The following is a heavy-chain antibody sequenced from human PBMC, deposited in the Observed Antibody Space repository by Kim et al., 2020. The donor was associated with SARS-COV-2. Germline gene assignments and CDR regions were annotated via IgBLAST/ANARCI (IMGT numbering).Heavy chain of an antibody. V-gene: IGHV3-11*05. CDR1: AFTFSDFY. D-gene: IGHD3-10*01. Sequence: GGSLRLSCAASAFTFSDFYMSWIRQAPGKGLEWVSYISAINSYTNSADSVKGRFTNSRDNAKSSLYLQMSTLRAEDTAVYYCARVLYGAGGHYYFDLWGQGTLVTVSS. CDR3: ARVLYGAGGHYYFDL. CDR2: ISAINSYT. J-gene: IGHJ4*02.